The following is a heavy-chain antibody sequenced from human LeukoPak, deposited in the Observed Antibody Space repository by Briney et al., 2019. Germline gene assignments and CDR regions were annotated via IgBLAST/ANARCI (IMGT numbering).Heavy chain of an antibody. V-gene: IGHV3-33*01. CDR2: IWYDGSNI. D-gene: IGHD3-22*01. CDR1: GISFSSHG. Sequence: PVGSLRLSCAASGISFSSHGMHWVRQAPGKGLEWVAVIWYDGSNIYYADSVKGRFTISRDNSKNTLYLQMNSLRAEDTALYYCARARNDYDSNGFSFLDYWGQWNLVTVSS. CDR3: ARARNDYDSNGFSFLDY. J-gene: IGHJ4*02.